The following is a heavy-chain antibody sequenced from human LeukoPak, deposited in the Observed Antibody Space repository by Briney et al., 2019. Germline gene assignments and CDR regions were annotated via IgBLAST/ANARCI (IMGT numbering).Heavy chain of an antibody. D-gene: IGHD3-16*01. V-gene: IGHV4-59*02. J-gene: IGHJ4*02. CDR3: ARGGAGPLRD. CDR2: ISNSGSP. Sequence: SETLSLTCTVSSASVSSYYWSWVRQPPGGGLEWIGYISNSGSPSYNPSFKSRVTFSADTSKNHLSLKLNSVTPADAAVYFCARGGAGPLRDWGQGTLVTVSS. CDR1: SASVSSYY.